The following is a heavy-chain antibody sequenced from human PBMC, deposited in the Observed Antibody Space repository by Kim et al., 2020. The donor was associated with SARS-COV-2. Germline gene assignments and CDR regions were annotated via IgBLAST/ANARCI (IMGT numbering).Heavy chain of an antibody. D-gene: IGHD3-10*01. CDR3: ASGVGSSYYFFGLDA. J-gene: IGHJ6*02. V-gene: IGHV4-4*02. Sequence: SETLSLTCAVSGKSIVSSNWWTWVRQAPGKGLEWIGEIYHSGTTNYNPSLKSRVTISVDESKSQFSLRLNSLTAADTAVYYCASGVGSSYYFFGLDAWGHGTTVIVSS. CDR1: GKSIVSSNW. CDR2: IYHSGTT.